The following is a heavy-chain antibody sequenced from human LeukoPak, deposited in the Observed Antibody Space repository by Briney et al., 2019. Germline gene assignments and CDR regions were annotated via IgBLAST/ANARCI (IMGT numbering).Heavy chain of an antibody. J-gene: IGHJ4*02. D-gene: IGHD4-17*01. V-gene: IGHV3-21*01. CDR3: ARNTVTYDY. CDR1: GFTFSSYS. Sequence: GGSLRLSCAASGFTFSSYSMNSGRQAPGKGLEWVSSISSSSSYIYYADSVEGRFTISRNNAKNSLYLQMNSPRAEDTAVYYCARNTVTYDYWGQGTLVTVSS. CDR2: ISSSSSYI.